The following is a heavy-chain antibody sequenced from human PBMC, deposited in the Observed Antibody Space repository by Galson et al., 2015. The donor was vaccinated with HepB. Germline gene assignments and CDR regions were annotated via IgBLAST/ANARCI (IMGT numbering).Heavy chain of an antibody. J-gene: IGHJ6*02. Sequence: SVKVSCKASGYTFTSYAMNWVRQALGQGLEWMGWINTNTGNPTYAQGFTGRFVFSLDTSVSTAYLQISSLKAEDTAVYYCARDWVVVAAPNYYYYYGMDVWGQGTTVTVSS. D-gene: IGHD2-15*01. CDR1: GYTFTSYA. CDR2: INTNTGNP. V-gene: IGHV7-4-1*02. CDR3: ARDWVVVAAPNYYYYYGMDV.